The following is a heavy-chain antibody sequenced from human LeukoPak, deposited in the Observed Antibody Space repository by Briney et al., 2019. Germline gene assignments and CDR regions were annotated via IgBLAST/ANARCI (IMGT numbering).Heavy chain of an antibody. CDR1: GGSFSGYY. D-gene: IGHD6-19*01. V-gene: IGHV4-34*01. Sequence: SETLSLTCAVYGGSFSGYYWSWIRQPPGKGLEWIGEINHSGSTNYNPSLKSRVTISVDKSKNQFSLKLSSVTAADTAVYYCARDPGIAVAGTSPLYAFDIWGQGTMVTVSS. CDR3: ARDPGIAVAGTSPLYAFDI. CDR2: INHSGST. J-gene: IGHJ3*02.